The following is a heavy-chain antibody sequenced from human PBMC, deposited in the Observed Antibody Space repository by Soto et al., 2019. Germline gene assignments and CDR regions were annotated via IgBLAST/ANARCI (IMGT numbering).Heavy chain of an antibody. CDR3: ATGDSSGWNFDY. V-gene: IGHV3-30*03. CDR1: GFTFSSYG. CDR2: ISYDGSNK. J-gene: IGHJ4*02. Sequence: QVQLVESGGGVVQPGRSLSLSCAASGFTFSSYGMHWVRQAPGKGLEWVAVISYDGSNKYYADSVKGRFTISRDNSKNTLYLQMTSLRAEDTAVYYCATGDSSGWNFDYWGQGTLVTVAS. D-gene: IGHD6-19*01.